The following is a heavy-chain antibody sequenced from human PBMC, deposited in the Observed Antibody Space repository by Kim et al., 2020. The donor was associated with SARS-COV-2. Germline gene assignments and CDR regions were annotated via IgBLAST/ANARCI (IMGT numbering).Heavy chain of an antibody. V-gene: IGHV3-7*01. CDR3: ARDPFDS. J-gene: IGHJ4*02. Sequence: DGSDPYYGDSVKGRFTISRDDPENSLFLHMNSLRVEDTAVYYCARDPFDSWGQGTLVTVSS. CDR2: DGSDP.